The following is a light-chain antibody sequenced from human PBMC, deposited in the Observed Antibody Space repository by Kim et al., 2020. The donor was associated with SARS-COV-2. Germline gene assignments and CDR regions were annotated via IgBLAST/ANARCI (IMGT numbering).Light chain of an antibody. CDR3: SSYTSSSTYV. Sequence: GQSITISCTGTSSDVGGYNYVSWYQQHPGKAPKLMIYDVSKRPSGVSNRFSGSKSGNTASLTISGLQAEDEADYYCSSYTSSSTYVFGTGTKGTVL. CDR2: DVS. V-gene: IGLV2-14*04. J-gene: IGLJ1*01. CDR1: SSDVGGYNY.